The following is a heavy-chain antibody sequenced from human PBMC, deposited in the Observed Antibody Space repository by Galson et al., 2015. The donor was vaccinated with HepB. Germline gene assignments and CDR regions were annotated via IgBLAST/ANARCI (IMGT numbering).Heavy chain of an antibody. CDR3: ARDYNNYYPLNNWFDP. CDR1: GYTFNNYG. CDR2: ISTYNGNT. D-gene: IGHD4-11*01. J-gene: IGHJ5*02. V-gene: IGHV1-18*01. Sequence: SVKVSCKASGYTFNNYGVSWVRQAPGQGLEWMGWISTYNGNTNYAQKFQGRVTMTTDTSTTTVYLEMRSLRSDDTAVYYCARDYNNYYPLNNWFDPWGQGTLVTVSS.